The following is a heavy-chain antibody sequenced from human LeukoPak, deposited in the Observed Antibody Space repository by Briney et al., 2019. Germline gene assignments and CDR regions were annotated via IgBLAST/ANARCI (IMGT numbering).Heavy chain of an antibody. CDR2: INPNSGGT. CDR3: ARDQEVVPAAMPFCDY. J-gene: IGHJ4*02. D-gene: IGHD2-2*01. Sequence: ASVKVSCKASGYTFTGYYMHWVRQAPGQGLEWMGWINPNSGGTNYAQKFQGRVTMTRDTSISTAYMELSRLRSDDTAVYYCARDQEVVPAAMPFCDYWGQGTLVTVSS. CDR1: GYTFTGYY. V-gene: IGHV1-2*02.